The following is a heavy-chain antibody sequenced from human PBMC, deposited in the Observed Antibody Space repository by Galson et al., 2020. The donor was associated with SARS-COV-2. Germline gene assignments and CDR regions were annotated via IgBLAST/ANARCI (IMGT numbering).Heavy chain of an antibody. Sequence: GESLKLPCAAPGFTLRDYTMIWDRQAPGNGLESVSSIFDRGRYRYQPDSVTHRFTISRDSAKCSLYLQMNSLGADDTAVYYCARDLGPAPMIKWYFDLWGRGALVTVSS. CDR3: ARDLGPAPMIKWYFDL. CDR1: GFTLRDYT. CDR2: IFDRGRYR. J-gene: IGHJ2*01. V-gene: IGHV3-21*01. D-gene: IGHD3-16*01.